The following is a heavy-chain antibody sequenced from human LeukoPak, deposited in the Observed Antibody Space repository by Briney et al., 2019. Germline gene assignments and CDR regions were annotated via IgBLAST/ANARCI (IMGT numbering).Heavy chain of an antibody. Sequence: SETLSLTCTVSGGSISSGDYYWSWICQPPGKGLEWIGYIYYSGSTYYNPSLKSRVTISVDTSKNQFSLKLSSVTAADTAVYYCARDIGYGGIDYWGQGTLVTVSS. V-gene: IGHV4-30-4*01. CDR1: GGSISSGDYY. D-gene: IGHD5-18*01. CDR3: ARDIGYGGIDY. CDR2: IYYSGST. J-gene: IGHJ4*02.